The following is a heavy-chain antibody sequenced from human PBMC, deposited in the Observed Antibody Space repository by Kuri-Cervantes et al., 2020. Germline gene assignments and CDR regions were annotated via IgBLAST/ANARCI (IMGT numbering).Heavy chain of an antibody. CDR1: GFTFSDYY. D-gene: IGHD3-10*01. CDR2: ISSSGSTI. Sequence: GESLKISCAASGFTFSDYYMSWIRQAPGKGLEWVSYISSSGSTIYYADSVKGRFTISRDNAKNSLYLQMNSLRAEDTAVYYCAKVVAYGSGSYYNDWGQGTLVTVSS. CDR3: AKVVAYGSGSYYND. J-gene: IGHJ4*02. V-gene: IGHV3-11*01.